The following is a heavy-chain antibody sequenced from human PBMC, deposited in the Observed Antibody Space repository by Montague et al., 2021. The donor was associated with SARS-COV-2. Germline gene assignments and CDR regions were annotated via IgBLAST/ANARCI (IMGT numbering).Heavy chain of an antibody. CDR2: INHSGST. CDR1: GGSFSGYY. CDR3: ACGEITTRGLIYYYGMDV. D-gene: IGHD4-11*01. V-gene: IGHV4-34*01. J-gene: IGHJ6*02. Sequence: SETLSLTCDVYGGSFSGYYWTWIRQSPRKGLEGIGEINHSGSTNHNPSLKSRVTISVDTSKNQFSLKLSSVTAADTAVYYCACGEITTRGLIYYYGMDVWGQGTTVTVSS.